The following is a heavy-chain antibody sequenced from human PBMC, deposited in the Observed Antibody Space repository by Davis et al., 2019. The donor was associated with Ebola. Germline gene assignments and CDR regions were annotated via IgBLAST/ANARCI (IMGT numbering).Heavy chain of an antibody. J-gene: IGHJ4*02. D-gene: IGHD1-7*01. CDR1: GFSFNSYT. CDR2: ITSVGSTN. Sequence: PGGSLRLSCVASGFSFNSYTMNWVRQAPGKGLKWLSYITSVGSTNSYADSVKGRFTVSRDNARNSLFLQMNSLREADTGMYYCARGRWNYAMDYWGLGTLVIVSS. V-gene: IGHV3-48*02. CDR3: ARGRWNYAMDY.